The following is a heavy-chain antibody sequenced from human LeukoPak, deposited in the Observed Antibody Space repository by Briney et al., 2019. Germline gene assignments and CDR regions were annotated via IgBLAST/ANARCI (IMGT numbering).Heavy chain of an antibody. J-gene: IGHJ4*02. CDR3: ARETSERVFDY. CDR2: ISSNGGST. Sequence: GGSLRLSCAASGFTFSGYAMHWVRQAPGKGLEYVSAISSNGGSTYYANSVKGRFTISRDNSKNTLYLQMGSLRAEDMAVYYCARETSERVFDYWGQGTLVTVSS. D-gene: IGHD6-25*01. CDR1: GFTFSGYA. V-gene: IGHV3-64*01.